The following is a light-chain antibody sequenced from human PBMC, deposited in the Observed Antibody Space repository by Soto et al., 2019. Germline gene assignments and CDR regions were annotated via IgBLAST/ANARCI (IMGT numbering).Light chain of an antibody. Sequence: EIVLTQSPGTLSLSPGERATLSCRASQSITNNYLAWYQQKPGRAHRLLIYGASSRATGIPDRFSGSGSGTDFTLTISRLEPEDFAMYYCQQRSDWPPITFGQGTRLE. CDR1: QSITNNY. J-gene: IGKJ5*01. V-gene: IGKV3D-20*02. CDR3: QQRSDWPPIT. CDR2: GAS.